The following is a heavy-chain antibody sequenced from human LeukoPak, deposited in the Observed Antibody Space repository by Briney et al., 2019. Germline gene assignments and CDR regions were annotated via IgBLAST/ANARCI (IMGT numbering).Heavy chain of an antibody. Sequence: SETLSLTCAVYGGSFSGYYWSWIRQPPGKGLEWIGEINHSGSTNYNPSLKSRVTISVDKSKNQFSLKLSSVTAADTAVYYCARAPYGSGSCVMDAFDIWGQGTMVTVSS. CDR1: GGSFSGYY. CDR3: ARAPYGSGSCVMDAFDI. J-gene: IGHJ3*02. D-gene: IGHD3-10*01. CDR2: INHSGST. V-gene: IGHV4-34*01.